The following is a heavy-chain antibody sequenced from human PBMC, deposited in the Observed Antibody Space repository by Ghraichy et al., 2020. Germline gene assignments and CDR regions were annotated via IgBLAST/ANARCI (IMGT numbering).Heavy chain of an antibody. V-gene: IGHV3-7*01. CDR2: IKYDGSAE. J-gene: IGHJ4*02. Sequence: SCAASGFAYSSYWMNWVRQAPGKGLEWVAYIKYDGSAEYYVDSVKGRFAISRDNTKNSLFLQMNSLRAEDTAVYYCARGWGRFDYWGQGTLVTVSS. CDR1: GFAYSSYW. CDR3: ARGWGRFDY. D-gene: IGHD2-21*02.